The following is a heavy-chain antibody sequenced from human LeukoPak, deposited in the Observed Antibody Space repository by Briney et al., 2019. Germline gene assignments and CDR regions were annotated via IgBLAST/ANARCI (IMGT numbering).Heavy chain of an antibody. J-gene: IGHJ6*02. CDR2: INHSGST. CDR1: GGSFSGYY. Sequence: KPSETLSLTCAVYGGSFSGYYWSWIRQPPGKGLEWIGEINHSGSTNCNPSLKSRVTISVDTSKNQFSLKLSSVTAADTAVYYCARGPRRFLEWLAHYYGMDVWGQGTTVTVSS. CDR3: ARGPRRFLEWLAHYYGMDV. D-gene: IGHD3-3*01. V-gene: IGHV4-34*01.